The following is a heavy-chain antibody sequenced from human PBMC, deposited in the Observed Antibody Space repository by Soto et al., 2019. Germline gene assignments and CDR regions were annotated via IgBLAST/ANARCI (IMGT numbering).Heavy chain of an antibody. Sequence: GASVKVSCKASGYTFTSYGISWVRQAPGQGLEWMGWISAYNGNTNYAQKLQGRVTMTTDTSTSTAYMELRSLRSDDTAVYYCARVLNCSGGSCYSVSIGPWGQGTLVTVSS. V-gene: IGHV1-18*01. CDR1: GYTFTSYG. D-gene: IGHD2-15*01. CDR2: ISAYNGNT. J-gene: IGHJ5*02. CDR3: ARVLNCSGGSCYSVSIGP.